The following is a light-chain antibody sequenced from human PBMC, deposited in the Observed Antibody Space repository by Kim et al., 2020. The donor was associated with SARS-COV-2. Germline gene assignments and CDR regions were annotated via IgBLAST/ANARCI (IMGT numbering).Light chain of an antibody. V-gene: IGLV2-14*03. CDR3: SSYTSSSTPHVV. J-gene: IGLJ2*01. CDR1: ISDVGGYNY. Sequence: ITIYCTGTISDVGGYNYVSWYQQHQGKAPKLMIYDVSNRPSGVSNRFSGSKSGNKASLTISGLQAEDEADYYCSSYTSSSTPHVVFGGGTQLTVL. CDR2: DVS.